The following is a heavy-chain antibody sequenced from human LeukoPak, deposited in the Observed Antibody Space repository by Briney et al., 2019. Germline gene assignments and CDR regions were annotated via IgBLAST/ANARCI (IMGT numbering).Heavy chain of an antibody. Sequence: SETLSLTCTVSGGSISSSSYYWGWIRQPPGKGLEWIGSIYYSGSTYYNPSLKGRVTISVDTSKNQFSLKLSSVTAADTAVYYCARGGAYDFWSGYYGYNWFDPWGQGTLVTVSS. V-gene: IGHV4-39*07. CDR3: ARGGAYDFWSGYYGYNWFDP. CDR2: IYYSGST. J-gene: IGHJ5*02. D-gene: IGHD3-3*01. CDR1: GGSISSSSYY.